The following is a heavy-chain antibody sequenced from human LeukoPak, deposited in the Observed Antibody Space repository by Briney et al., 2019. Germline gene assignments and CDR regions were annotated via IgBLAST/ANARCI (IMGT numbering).Heavy chain of an antibody. CDR2: LYSGSNT. J-gene: IGHJ5*02. D-gene: IGHD3-22*01. CDR3: AKGAYYYDSSGQNWFDP. V-gene: IGHV3-53*05. CDR1: GFTVSTNY. Sequence: GGSLRLSCAASGFTVSTNYMTWVRQAPGKGLEWVSVLYSGSNTHYADSVKGRFTISRDNSKNTLYLQMDSLRAEDTAVYYCAKGAYYYDSSGQNWFDPWGQGTLVTVSS.